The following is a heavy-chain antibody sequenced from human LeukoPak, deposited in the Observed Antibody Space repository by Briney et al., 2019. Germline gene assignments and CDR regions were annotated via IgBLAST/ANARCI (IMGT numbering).Heavy chain of an antibody. V-gene: IGHV3-30-3*01. CDR3: AREGPYPTVVTPAAFDI. D-gene: IGHD4-23*01. CDR2: ISYDGSNK. Sequence: PGGSLRLSCAASGFTFSNFNMNWVRQAPGKGLEWVAVISYDGSNKYYADSVKGRFTISRDNSKNTLYLQMNSLRAEDTAVYYCAREGPYPTVVTPAAFDIWGQGTMVTVSS. CDR1: GFTFSNFN. J-gene: IGHJ3*02.